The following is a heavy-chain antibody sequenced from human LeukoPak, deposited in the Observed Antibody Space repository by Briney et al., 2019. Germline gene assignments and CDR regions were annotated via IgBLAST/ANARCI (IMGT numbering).Heavy chain of an antibody. D-gene: IGHD6-19*01. CDR2: ISSVGST. CDR1: GFTVSSNY. J-gene: IGHJ1*01. V-gene: IGHV3-53*01. CDR3: ARDQYSSNWYVHH. Sequence: PGGSLRLSCAASGFTVSSNYMSWVRQAPGKGLEWVSLISSVGSTYYADSAKGRFTISRDNSKNTLYLQMNSLRAEDTAVYYCARDQYSSNWYVHHWGQGTLVTVS.